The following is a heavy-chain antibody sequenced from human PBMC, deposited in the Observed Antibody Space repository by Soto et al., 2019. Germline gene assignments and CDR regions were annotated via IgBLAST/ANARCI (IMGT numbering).Heavy chain of an antibody. V-gene: IGHV3-53*01. Sequence: GGSLRLSXAASGFTVSSKYMNWVRQAPGKGLEWVSIIWSAGLTYYADSVRGRFTISRDISKNILFLQMNNLRAEDSAIYYCARELPPDLWGQGTLVTVS. J-gene: IGHJ5*02. D-gene: IGHD2-15*01. CDR1: GFTVSSKY. CDR2: IWSAGLT. CDR3: ARELPPDL.